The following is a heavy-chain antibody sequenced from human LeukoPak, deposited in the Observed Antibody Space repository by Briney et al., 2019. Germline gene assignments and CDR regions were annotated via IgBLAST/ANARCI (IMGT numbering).Heavy chain of an antibody. CDR3: AKDRGVRSDI. CDR1: GFTFSSYW. Sequence: PGGSLRLSCAASGFTFSSYWMSWVRQAPGKGLEWVSAMSGSGGSTYYADSVKGRFTISRDNAKNTLYLQMNSLRAEDTAVYYCAKDRGVRSDIWGQGTMVTVSS. D-gene: IGHD4-17*01. CDR2: MSGSGGST. J-gene: IGHJ3*02. V-gene: IGHV3-23*01.